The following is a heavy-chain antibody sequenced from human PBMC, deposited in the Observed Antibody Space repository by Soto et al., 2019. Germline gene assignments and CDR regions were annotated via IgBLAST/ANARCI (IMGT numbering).Heavy chain of an antibody. CDR2: ISAHNGDT. CDR1: GYSFATYG. Sequence: QVQLVQSGAEVKKPGASVKVSCKASGYSFATYGFSWVRQAPGQGLECVGWISAHNGDTHYSQKFQGRVTLTTDTSTNTGYMELRSLTSDDTAWYFCATEPIYYNDGSGYYPLGHWGQGTLVTVSS. V-gene: IGHV1-18*04. J-gene: IGHJ4*02. CDR3: ATEPIYYNDGSGYYPLGH. D-gene: IGHD3-22*01.